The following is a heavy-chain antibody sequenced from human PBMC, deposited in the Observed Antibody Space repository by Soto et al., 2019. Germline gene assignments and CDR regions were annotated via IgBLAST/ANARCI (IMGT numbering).Heavy chain of an antibody. J-gene: IGHJ6*02. CDR3: ARVVATVAGPYGMDV. CDR1: GYTFTSYV. CDR2: ISAYNGNT. D-gene: IGHD6-19*01. V-gene: IGHV1-18*01. Sequence: QVQLVQSGAEVKKPGASVKVSCRASGYTFTSYVISWVRQAPGQGLEWMGWISAYNGNTNFAQKLQGRVTMTTYTSTSTAYMELRSLRSDDTAVYYCARVVATVAGPYGMDVWGQGTTVTVSS.